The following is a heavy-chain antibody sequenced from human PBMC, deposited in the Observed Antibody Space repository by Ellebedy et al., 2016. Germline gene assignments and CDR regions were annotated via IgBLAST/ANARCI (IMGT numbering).Heavy chain of an antibody. Sequence: SETLSLTXAVYGGSFSGYYWSWIRQPPGKGLEWIGYIYYSGSTNYNPSLKSRVTISVDTSKNQFSLKLSSVTAADTAVYYCAREVVVTAIRYYYYGMDVWGQGTTVTVSS. CDR3: AREVVVTAIRYYYYGMDV. V-gene: IGHV4-59*01. CDR1: GGSFSGYY. J-gene: IGHJ6*02. D-gene: IGHD2-21*02. CDR2: IYYSGST.